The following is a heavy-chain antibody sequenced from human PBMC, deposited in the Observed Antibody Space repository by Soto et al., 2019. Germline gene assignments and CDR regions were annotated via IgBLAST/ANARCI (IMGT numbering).Heavy chain of an antibody. CDR3: ARAGFYGPYDAFDI. CDR1: FGTLSFHY. CDR2: INSSGST. Sequence: LSLTFAVYFGTLSFHYWSLIRQPPGKGLEWIGEINSSGSTNYNPSLTSGVSISVDTSKNQFSLKLSSVTAADTAVYYCARAGFYGPYDAFDIWGQGTMVTVSS. V-gene: IGHV4-34*01. J-gene: IGHJ3*02. D-gene: IGHD3-10*01.